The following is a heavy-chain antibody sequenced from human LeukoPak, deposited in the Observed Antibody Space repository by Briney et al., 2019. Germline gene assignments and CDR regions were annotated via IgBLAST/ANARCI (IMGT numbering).Heavy chain of an antibody. CDR2: ISSSSSYI. D-gene: IGHD4-17*01. V-gene: IGHV3-23*01. J-gene: IGHJ4*02. CDR1: GFTFSSYA. Sequence: GGSLRLSCAASGFTFSSYAMSWVRQAPGKGLEWVSSISSSSSYIYYADSVKGRFTISRDNSKNTLYLQMNNLRADDTAVYYCVKKGQADDYGNPDWGQGALVTVSP. CDR3: VKKGQADDYGNPD.